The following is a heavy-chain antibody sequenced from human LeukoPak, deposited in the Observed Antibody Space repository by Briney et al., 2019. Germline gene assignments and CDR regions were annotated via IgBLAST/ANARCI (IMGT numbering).Heavy chain of an antibody. CDR3: AKDRPPPYYDFWSGYSTFDY. J-gene: IGHJ4*02. CDR2: ITNSGGST. CDR1: GFTFSSYG. Sequence: GGSLRLSCAASGFTFSSYGMSWVRQAPGKGLEWVSTITNSGGSTYYADSVKGRFTISRDNSKNTLYLQMNSLRAEDTAVYYCAKDRPPPYYDFWSGYSTFDYWGQGTLVTVSS. V-gene: IGHV3-23*01. D-gene: IGHD3-3*01.